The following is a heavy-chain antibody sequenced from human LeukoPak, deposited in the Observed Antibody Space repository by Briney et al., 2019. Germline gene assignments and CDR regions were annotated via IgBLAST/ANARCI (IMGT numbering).Heavy chain of an antibody. CDR2: ISWNSGSI. Sequence: GGSLRLSCAASGFTFDDYAMHWVRQAPGKGLEWVSGISWNSGSIGYADSVKGRFTISRDNAKNSLYLQMNSLRAEDTALYYCAKDRSYSNYFQSDYWGQGTLVTVSS. CDR3: AKDRSYSNYFQSDY. D-gene: IGHD4-11*01. J-gene: IGHJ4*02. CDR1: GFTFDDYA. V-gene: IGHV3-9*01.